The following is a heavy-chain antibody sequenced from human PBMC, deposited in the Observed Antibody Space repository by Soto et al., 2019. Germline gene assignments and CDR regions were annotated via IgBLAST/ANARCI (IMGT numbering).Heavy chain of an antibody. J-gene: IGHJ5*02. Sequence: PGESLKISCTGVGYSFTSYWVGWVRQRPGKGLEWMGIIYPGDSETRYSPSLEGQVTISVDKSITTAYLQWSSLKASDTAMHYCARGYCTTTICDPWFDPWGQGTLVTVSS. CDR2: IYPGDSET. D-gene: IGHD2-2*01. CDR3: ARGYCTTTICDPWFDP. V-gene: IGHV5-51*01. CDR1: GYSFTSYW.